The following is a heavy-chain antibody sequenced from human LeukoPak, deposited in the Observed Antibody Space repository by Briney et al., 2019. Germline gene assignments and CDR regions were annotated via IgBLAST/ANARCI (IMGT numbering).Heavy chain of an antibody. CDR3: ARCLTPYYDSSGYCDY. D-gene: IGHD3-22*01. Sequence: PGGSLRLSCAASGFTFSDYYMSWIRQAPGKGLEWVSYISSSGSTIYYADSVKGRFTISRDNAKNSLYLQMNSLRAEDTAVYYCARCLTPYYDSSGYCDYWGQGTLVTVSS. CDR2: ISSSGSTI. J-gene: IGHJ4*02. CDR1: GFTFSDYY. V-gene: IGHV3-11*01.